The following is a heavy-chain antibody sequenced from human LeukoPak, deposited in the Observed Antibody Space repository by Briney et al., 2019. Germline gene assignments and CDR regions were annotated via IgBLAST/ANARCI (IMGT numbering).Heavy chain of an antibody. CDR2: TIPIFGTA. J-gene: IGHJ6*03. V-gene: IGHV1-69*13. CDR1: GGTLSSYA. CDR3: ARVGYIVGATANYYYMDV. D-gene: IGHD1-26*01. Sequence: SVTVSCKASGGTLSSYAISWVRQAPGQGLEWVGGTIPIFGTANYGQKFQGRVTITADESTSTAYMELSSLRSEDTAVYYCARVGYIVGATANYYYMDVWGKGTTVTVSS.